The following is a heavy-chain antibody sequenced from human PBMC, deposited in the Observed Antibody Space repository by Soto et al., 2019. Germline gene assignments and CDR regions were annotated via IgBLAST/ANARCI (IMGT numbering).Heavy chain of an antibody. V-gene: IGHV3-23*01. CDR3: ARDMDSFAF. CDR1: GFTFTRHA. D-gene: IGHD4-4*01. CDR2: IRGAGINT. J-gene: IGHJ6*01. Sequence: GGSLRLSCTASGFTFTRHAMSWVRQAPGQGLEWVSGIRGAGINTYYADSVKGRFTITRDNSKNPLSLRMDSLRDEDTAVYCCARDMDSFAFWGQGTPVTVSS.